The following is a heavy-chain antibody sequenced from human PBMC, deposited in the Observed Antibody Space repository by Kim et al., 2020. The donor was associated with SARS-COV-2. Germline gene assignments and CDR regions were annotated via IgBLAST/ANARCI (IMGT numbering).Heavy chain of an antibody. CDR3: ARDNEAMVRGPTRRGHYYGMDV. D-gene: IGHD3-10*01. CDR1: GFTVSSNY. V-gene: IGHV3-53*01. J-gene: IGHJ6*02. CDR2: IYSGGST. Sequence: GGSLRLSCAASGFTVSSNYMSWVRQAPGKGLEWVSVIYSGGSTYYADSVKGRFTISRDNSKNTLYLQMNSLRAEDTAVYYCARDNEAMVRGPTRRGHYYGMDVWGQGTTVTVSS.